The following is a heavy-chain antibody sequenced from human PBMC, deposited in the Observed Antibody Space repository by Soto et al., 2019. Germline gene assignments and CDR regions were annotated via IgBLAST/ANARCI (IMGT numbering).Heavy chain of an antibody. D-gene: IGHD3-22*01. J-gene: IGHJ4*02. Sequence: ASVKVSCKASGYTFTSYYMHWVRQAPGQGLEWMGIINPSGGSTSYAQKFQGRVTMTRDTSTSTVYMELSSLGSEDTAVYYCARGQWSAVVVNPFDYWGQGTLVTVS. CDR3: ARGQWSAVVVNPFDY. CDR2: INPSGGST. V-gene: IGHV1-46*01. CDR1: GYTFTSYY.